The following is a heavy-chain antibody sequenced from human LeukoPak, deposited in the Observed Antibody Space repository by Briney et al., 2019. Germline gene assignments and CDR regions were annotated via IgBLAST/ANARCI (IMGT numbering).Heavy chain of an antibody. J-gene: IGHJ6*02. Sequence: GGSLRLSCAASDFTVSRNYMSWVRQAPGKGLEWVSVIYSGGTTKYADSVKGRFTISRDNSKNTLYLQMNSLRAEDTAVYYCAKDLGVVTPHYYYGMDVWGQGTTVTVSS. D-gene: IGHD4-23*01. CDR1: DFTVSRNY. CDR2: IYSGGTT. CDR3: AKDLGVVTPHYYYGMDV. V-gene: IGHV3-53*05.